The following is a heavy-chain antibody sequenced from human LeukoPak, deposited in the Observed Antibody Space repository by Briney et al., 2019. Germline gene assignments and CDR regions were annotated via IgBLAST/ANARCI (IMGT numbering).Heavy chain of an antibody. D-gene: IGHD3-16*01. J-gene: IGHJ3*02. CDR3: ARERNDYANDAFDI. CDR2: IYYSGST. V-gene: IGHV4-59*01. CDR1: GGSISSYY. Sequence: PSETLSLTCTVSGGSISSYYWSWIRQPPGKGLEWIGYIYYSGSTNYSPSLKSRVTISVDTSKNQFSLKLSSVTAADTAVYYCARERNDYANDAFDIWGQGTMVTVSS.